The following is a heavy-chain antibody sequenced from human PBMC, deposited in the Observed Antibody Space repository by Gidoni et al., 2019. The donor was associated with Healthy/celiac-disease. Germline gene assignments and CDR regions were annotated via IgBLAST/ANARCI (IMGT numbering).Heavy chain of an antibody. V-gene: IGHV3-23*01. D-gene: IGHD3-22*01. Sequence: EVQLLESGGGLVQPGGSLRLSCAASGFTFSSYAMSWVRQAPGKGLEWVSAISGSGGSTYYADSVKGRFTISRDNSKNTLYLQMNSLRAEDTAVYYCASRLSSGYYYVPDAFDIWGQGTMVTVSS. CDR3: ASRLSSGYYYVPDAFDI. J-gene: IGHJ3*02. CDR2: ISGSGGST. CDR1: GFTFSSYA.